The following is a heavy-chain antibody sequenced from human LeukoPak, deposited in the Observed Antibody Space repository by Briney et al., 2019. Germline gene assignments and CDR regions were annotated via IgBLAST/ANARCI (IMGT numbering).Heavy chain of an antibody. V-gene: IGHV3-23*01. Sequence: GGSLRLSCAASGFTFSSYSMSWVRQAPGKGLEWVSAISGSGGSTYYADPVKGRFTISRDNSKTTLYLQMNSLRAEDTAVYYCAKDHGRPTQGHDYWGQGTLVTVSP. D-gene: IGHD1-1*01. CDR3: AKDHGRPTQGHDY. CDR2: ISGSGGST. J-gene: IGHJ4*02. CDR1: GFTFSSYS.